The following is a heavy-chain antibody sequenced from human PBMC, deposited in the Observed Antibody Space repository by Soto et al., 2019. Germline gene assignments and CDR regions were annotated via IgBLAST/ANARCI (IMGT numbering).Heavy chain of an antibody. CDR3: VRASYILPFDP. CDR2: IYHTGAA. CDR1: GGAIDRGGYS. J-gene: IGHJ5*02. Sequence: QLQASGSGLVKPSQTLSLTCAVSGGAIDRGGYSWNWIRQPPGKGLEWIGYIYHTGAAHYNASLERLVSLSVDMSMNQFSLQMTSVTAADTAVYYCVRASYILPFDPWGQGIFVTVSS. V-gene: IGHV4-30-2*01. D-gene: IGHD2-21*01.